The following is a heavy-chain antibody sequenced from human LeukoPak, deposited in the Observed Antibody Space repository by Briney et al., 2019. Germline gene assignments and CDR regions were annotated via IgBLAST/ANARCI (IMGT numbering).Heavy chain of an antibody. CDR2: IGTGSDT. J-gene: IGHJ6*03. V-gene: IGHV3-13*01. D-gene: IGHD1-1*01. CDR3: ARGPPRGKYYYMDV. CDR1: GFTFSSFD. Sequence: GGSLRLSCAASGFTFSSFDMHWVRQPTGKGLEWVSTIGTGSDTYYPGSVEGRFTLSRDNPNNSLYLQMNSLTAGDTAVYYCARGPPRGKYYYMDVWGKGTTVTVSS.